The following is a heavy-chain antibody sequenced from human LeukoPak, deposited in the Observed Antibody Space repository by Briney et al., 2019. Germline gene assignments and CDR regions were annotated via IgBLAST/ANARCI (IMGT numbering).Heavy chain of an antibody. CDR1: GGTFSSYA. D-gene: IGHD3-22*01. CDR2: IIPIFGTA. CDR3: AVEDSSGWHY. V-gene: IGHV1-69*13. Sequence: ASVKVSCKASGGTFSSYAISWVRQAPGQGLGWMGGIIPIFGTANYAQKFQGRVTITADESTSTAYMELSSLRSEDTAVYYCAVEDSSGWHYWGQGTLVTVSS. J-gene: IGHJ4*02.